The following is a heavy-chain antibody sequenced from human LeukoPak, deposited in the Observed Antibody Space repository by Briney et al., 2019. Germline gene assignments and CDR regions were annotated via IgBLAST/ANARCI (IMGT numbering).Heavy chain of an antibody. CDR2: ISPSSTSM. CDR1: GFTFSSYS. CDR3: ARDAASGNNWFDP. Sequence: GGSLRLSCAASGFTFSSYSLNWVRQAPGKGLEWVSYISPSSTSMYYADSVKGRFTISRDNAKNSLYLQVNSLSTEDTALYYCARDAASGNNWFDPWGQGTLVTVSS. J-gene: IGHJ5*02. V-gene: IGHV3-48*01. D-gene: IGHD3-3*01.